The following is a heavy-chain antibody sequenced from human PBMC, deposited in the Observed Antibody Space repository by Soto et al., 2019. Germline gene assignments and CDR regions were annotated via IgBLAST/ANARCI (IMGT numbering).Heavy chain of an antibody. CDR1: GDSINKYQ. CDR3: ARSNTRYSSPDY. V-gene: IGHV4-59*08. J-gene: IGHJ4*02. Sequence: SETLPLTCTVSGDSINKYQWSWVRQPPGKGLEWIGCFYFSTNYNPALNSRVTISVDRSKNHFSLKLTSATAADTAVYFCARSNTRYSSPDYWGQATLVTVSS. CDR2: FYFST. D-gene: IGHD3-22*01.